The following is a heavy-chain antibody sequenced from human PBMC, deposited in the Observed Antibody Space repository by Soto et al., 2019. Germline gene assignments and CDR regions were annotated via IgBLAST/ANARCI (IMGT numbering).Heavy chain of an antibody. CDR1: GYTFTSYG. Sequence: GASVKVSCKASGYTFTSYGISWVRQAPGQGLEWMGWISAYNGNTNYAQKLQGRVTMTTDTSTSTAYMELRSLRSDDTAVYYCARDPTPLYSSSWYGVRVWGQGTLVTVSS. CDR2: ISAYNGNT. D-gene: IGHD6-13*01. J-gene: IGHJ4*02. V-gene: IGHV1-18*01. CDR3: ARDPTPLYSSSWYGVRV.